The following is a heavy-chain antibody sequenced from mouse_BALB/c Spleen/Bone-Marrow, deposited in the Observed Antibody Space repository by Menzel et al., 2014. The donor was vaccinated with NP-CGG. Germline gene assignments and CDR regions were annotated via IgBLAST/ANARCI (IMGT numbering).Heavy chain of an antibody. CDR3: ARQLAYAMDY. J-gene: IGHJ4*01. CDR2: ITKGGGST. Sequence: DVKLQESGGGLVQPGGSLKLSCAPSGFTFSDYYMYWVRQTPEKRLEWVAYITKGGGSTCYPDIVKGRFTISRDNAKNTLYLQMSRLKSEDTAMYYCARQLAYAMDYWGQGTSVTVSS. CDR1: GFTFSDYY. D-gene: IGHD4-1*01. V-gene: IGHV5-12*01.